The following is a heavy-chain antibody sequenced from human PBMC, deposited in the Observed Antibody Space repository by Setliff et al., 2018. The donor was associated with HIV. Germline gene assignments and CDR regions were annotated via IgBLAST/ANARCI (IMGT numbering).Heavy chain of an antibody. J-gene: IGHJ6*04. CDR2: ISAYNGNT. CDR3: ARDSRDIVVVIAPEPEPYYYYGMDV. V-gene: IGHV1-18*01. CDR1: GYTFTSYG. D-gene: IGHD2-15*01. Sequence: ASVKVSCKASGYTFTSYGISWVRQAPGQGLEWMGWISAYNGNTNYAQKLQGRVTITADESTSTVYMELSSLRSEDTAVYYCARDSRDIVVVIAPEPEPYYYYGMDVWGEGTTVTVSS.